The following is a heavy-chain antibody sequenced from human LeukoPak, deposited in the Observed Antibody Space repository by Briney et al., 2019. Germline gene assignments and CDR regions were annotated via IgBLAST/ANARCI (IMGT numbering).Heavy chain of an antibody. CDR1: GGSISSFY. V-gene: IGHV4-4*07. Sequence: SETLSLACTVSGGSISSFYWSWIRQPAGKGLEWIGRIFTSGSTNYNPSLKSRVTISVDKSKNQFSLKLSSVTAADTAVYYRARERTSYYYYMDVWGKGTTVTVSS. J-gene: IGHJ6*03. CDR3: ARERTSYYYYMDV. CDR2: IFTSGST.